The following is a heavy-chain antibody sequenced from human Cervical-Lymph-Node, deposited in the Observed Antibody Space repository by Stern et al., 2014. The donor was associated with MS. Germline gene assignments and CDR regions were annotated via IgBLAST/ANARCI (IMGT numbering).Heavy chain of an antibody. CDR1: GFPFSNYA. Sequence: VQLVESEGGLVQPGRSLRLSCAASGFPFSNYAMPWVRQAPGKGLEGVAVISNDAKNTNYAASVKGRFSISRDNSKNTLDLQMNSLRMEDTAQYYWVPGSGAFDFWGQGTLVAVSS. CDR2: ISNDAKNT. J-gene: IGHJ4*02. V-gene: IGHV3-30*03. CDR3: VPGSGAFDF. D-gene: IGHD3-10*01.